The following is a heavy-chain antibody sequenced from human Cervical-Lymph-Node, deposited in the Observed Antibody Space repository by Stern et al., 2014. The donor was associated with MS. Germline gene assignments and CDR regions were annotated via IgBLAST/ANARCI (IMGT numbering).Heavy chain of an antibody. D-gene: IGHD4-23*01. CDR3: ARVGISSVVTMGFFDY. Sequence: QVQLVQSGAEVKKPGASVKVSCKASGYTFTGYYMHWVRQAPGQGLEWMGRINSYTGVTDYAQQFQGRVTMTRDTSINTAYMDLSSLASDDTAVYYCARVGISSVVTMGFFDYWGQGTLVTVSS. J-gene: IGHJ4*02. CDR2: INSYTGVT. V-gene: IGHV1-2*06. CDR1: GYTFTGYY.